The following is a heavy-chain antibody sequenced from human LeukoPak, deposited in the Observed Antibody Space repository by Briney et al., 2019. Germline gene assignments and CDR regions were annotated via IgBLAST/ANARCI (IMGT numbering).Heavy chain of an antibody. J-gene: IGHJ6*02. V-gene: IGHV3-48*02. CDR3: ARAVSGSGSYGGYHFGMDV. Sequence: PGGSLRLSCAASGFTFSTYSMNWVRQAPGKGLEWVSYISPSSSTVYYADSVKGRFTIPRDNAKNSLYLQMNSLRDEDTAVYYCARAVSGSGSYGGYHFGMDVWGQGTTVTVSS. CDR1: GFTFSTYS. CDR2: ISPSSSTV. D-gene: IGHD3-10*01.